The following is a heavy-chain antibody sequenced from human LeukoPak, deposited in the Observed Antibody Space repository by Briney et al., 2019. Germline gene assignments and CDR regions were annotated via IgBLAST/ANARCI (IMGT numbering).Heavy chain of an antibody. J-gene: IGHJ4*02. Sequence: SETLSLTCAVYGGSFSGYYWSWIRQPPGKGLEWIGEINHSGSTNYNPSLKSRVTISVDTSKNQFSLKLSSVTAADTAVYYCTRGPPGGSSRRNYYFDYWGQGTLVTVSS. V-gene: IGHV4-34*01. CDR3: TRGPPGGSSRRNYYFDY. CDR1: GGSFSGYY. D-gene: IGHD6-13*01. CDR2: INHSGST.